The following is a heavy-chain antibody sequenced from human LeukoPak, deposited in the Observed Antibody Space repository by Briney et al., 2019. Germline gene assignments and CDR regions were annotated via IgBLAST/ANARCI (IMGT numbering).Heavy chain of an antibody. Sequence: SETLSLTCAVYGGSFSGYYWSWIRQPPGKGLEWIGEINHSGSTNYNPSLKSRVTISVDTSKNQFSLKLSSVTAADTAVYYCARHAEYSSSWLYWGQGTLVTVSS. V-gene: IGHV4-34*01. D-gene: IGHD6-13*01. CDR1: GGSFSGYY. CDR2: INHSGST. J-gene: IGHJ4*02. CDR3: ARHAEYSSSWLY.